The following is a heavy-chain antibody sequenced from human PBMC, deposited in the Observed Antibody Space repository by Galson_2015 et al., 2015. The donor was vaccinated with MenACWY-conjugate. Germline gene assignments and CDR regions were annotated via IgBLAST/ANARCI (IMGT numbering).Heavy chain of an antibody. CDR3: AHSGGDTTMVHWWFDP. CDR2: IYWDDDK. V-gene: IGHV2-5*02. Sequence: PALVKPTQTLTLTCTFSGFSLSSSGVGVGWIRQPPGKALEWLALIYWDDDKRYSPSLQTRLTITRDTSKNQVVLTMTNMDPVDTATYYCAHSGGDTTMVHWWFDPWGRGTLVTVSS. J-gene: IGHJ5*02. D-gene: IGHD5-18*01. CDR1: GFSLSSSGVG.